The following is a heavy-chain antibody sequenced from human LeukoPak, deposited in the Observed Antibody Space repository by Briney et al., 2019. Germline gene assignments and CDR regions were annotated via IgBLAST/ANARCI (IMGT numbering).Heavy chain of an antibody. V-gene: IGHV3-23*01. CDR2: ISGSGDTT. CDR3: AKSQRNDQQVVQRIDY. Sequence: PGGSLRLSCTASSFTFSTYAMSWVRQAPGKGLEWVSSISGSGDTTYYTGSVKGRLTISRDNSKNALYLQMSSLRAEDTAVYYCAKSQRNDQQVVQRIDYWGQGTLVTVSS. CDR1: SFTFSTYA. D-gene: IGHD2-2*01. J-gene: IGHJ4*02.